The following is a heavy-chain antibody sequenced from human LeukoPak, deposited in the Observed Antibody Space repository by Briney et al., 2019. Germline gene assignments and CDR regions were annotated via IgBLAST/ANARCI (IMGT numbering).Heavy chain of an antibody. CDR1: GGSISSSSYY. J-gene: IGHJ4*02. CDR3: ARGGSVLLFDY. V-gene: IGHV4-39*07. Sequence: PSETLSLTCTVSGGSISSSSYYWGWIRQPPGKGLEWIGSIYYSGSTYYNPSLKSRVTISVDTSKNQFSLKLSSVTAADTAVYYCARGGSVLLFDYWGQGTLVTVSS. CDR2: IYYSGST. D-gene: IGHD3-10*01.